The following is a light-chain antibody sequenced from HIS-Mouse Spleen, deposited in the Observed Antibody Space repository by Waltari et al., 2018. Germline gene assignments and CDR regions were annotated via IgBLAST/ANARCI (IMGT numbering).Light chain of an antibody. CDR2: EVS. J-gene: IGLJ2*01. V-gene: IGLV2-14*01. Sequence: QSALTQPASASGSPGQSITLSCPGTSSDVGGYNYVSWYQQHPGKAPKLMIYEVSNRPSGVSNRFSGSKSGNTASLTISGLQAEDEADYYCSSYTSSSTPVVFGGGTKLTVL. CDR1: SSDVGGYNY. CDR3: SSYTSSSTPVV.